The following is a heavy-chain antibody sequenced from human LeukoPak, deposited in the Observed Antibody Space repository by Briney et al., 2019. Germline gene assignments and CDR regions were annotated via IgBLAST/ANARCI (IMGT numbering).Heavy chain of an antibody. V-gene: IGHV4-59*01. CDR3: ARLNVDTTMAHDY. CDR2: IYYSGST. CDR1: GGSISSYY. J-gene: IGHJ4*02. D-gene: IGHD5-18*01. Sequence: SETLYLTCTVSGGSISSYYWNWIRQPPGKGLEWIGYIYYSGSTNHNPSLKSRVTISVDTSKNQFSLKLSSVTAADTAVYYCARLNVDTTMAHDYWGQGTLVTVSS.